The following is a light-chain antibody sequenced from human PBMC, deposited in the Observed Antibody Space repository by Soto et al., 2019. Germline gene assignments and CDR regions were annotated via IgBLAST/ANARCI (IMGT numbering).Light chain of an antibody. CDR2: AAS. Sequence: AIQMTQSPPSLYASVVDRAIITCRSRHDVRVDVGWLQQRPRHAPNLLIDAASTLHTGVPSTFTGSGSGTDFTLTIIDLQPEDVATYFCLQDYDFPYTFGQGTKVDIK. CDR1: HDVRVD. J-gene: IGKJ2*01. V-gene: IGKV1-6*01. CDR3: LQDYDFPYT.